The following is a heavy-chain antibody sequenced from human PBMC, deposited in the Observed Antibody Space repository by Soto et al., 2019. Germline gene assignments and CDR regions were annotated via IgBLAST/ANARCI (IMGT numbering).Heavy chain of an antibody. V-gene: IGHV1-18*01. CDR3: AMYTVTASYYCMDV. Sequence: GAQVKASCKAFGFTFFYYGFPWGRQAPGQGVGWVGWISTYNGNTKDAQKVQGRLTMTTDKHTSTAKMELTRLRSDETALHYCAMYTVTASYYCMDVCGKGSTVTVS. D-gene: IGHD4-17*01. CDR2: ISTYNGNT. CDR1: GFTFFYYG. J-gene: IGHJ6*03.